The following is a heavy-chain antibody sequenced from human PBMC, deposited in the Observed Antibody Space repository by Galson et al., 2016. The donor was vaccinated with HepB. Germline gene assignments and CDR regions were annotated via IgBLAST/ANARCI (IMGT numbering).Heavy chain of an antibody. CDR2: IKNKVSGETV. CDR1: GVTFSHLW. CDR3: TTDKPNTRMVDFHY. V-gene: IGHV3-15*01. J-gene: IGHJ4*02. D-gene: IGHD2-8*01. Sequence: SLRLSCAVSGVTFSHLWMSWVRQAPGKGPEWVGRIKNKVSGETVDYAAPVKDRFTIFRDDSKHTLYLQMNSLDAEDTAIYYCTTDKPNTRMVDFHYWGQGTLVTVSS.